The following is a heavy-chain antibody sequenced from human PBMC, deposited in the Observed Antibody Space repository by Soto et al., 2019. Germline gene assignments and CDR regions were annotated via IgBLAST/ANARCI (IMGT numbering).Heavy chain of an antibody. D-gene: IGHD4-17*01. J-gene: IGHJ4*02. Sequence: ASVKLSCKACGYTFTSYAMHWVRQAPGQRLEWMGWINAGNGNTKYSQKFQGRVTITRDTSASTAYMELSSLRSEDTAVYYCARTHDYGCIDYWGQGTLVTVSS. CDR2: INAGNGNT. V-gene: IGHV1-3*01. CDR1: GYTFTSYA. CDR3: ARTHDYGCIDY.